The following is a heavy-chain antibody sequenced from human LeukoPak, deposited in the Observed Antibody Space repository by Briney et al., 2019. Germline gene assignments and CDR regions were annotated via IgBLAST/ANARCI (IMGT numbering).Heavy chain of an antibody. CDR2: IYYSGST. D-gene: IGHD3-22*01. J-gene: IGHJ4*02. V-gene: IGHV4-59*01. CDR1: GDSISNYY. CDR3: AREGLSDSSGYSPFDY. Sequence: SETLSLTCTVSGDSISNYYWSWIRQPPGKGLEWLGYIYYSGSTNYNPSLKSRVTISVDPSKNQFSLKLNSVTAADTAVYYCAREGLSDSSGYSPFDYWGQGTLVTVSS.